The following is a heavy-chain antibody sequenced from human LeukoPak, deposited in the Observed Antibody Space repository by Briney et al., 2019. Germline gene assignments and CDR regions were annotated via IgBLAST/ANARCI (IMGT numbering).Heavy chain of an antibody. Sequence: PSGTLSFTCAVYGGSISSSNWWRWVRQPPRKGLEWIGEIYHSGSTNYNPSLKSRVTISVDKSKNQFSLKLSSVTAADTAVYYCARKYYYDSSGYLNYFDYWGQGTLVTVSS. D-gene: IGHD3-22*01. CDR2: IYHSGST. J-gene: IGHJ4*02. V-gene: IGHV4-4*02. CDR3: ARKYYYDSSGYLNYFDY. CDR1: GGSISSSNW.